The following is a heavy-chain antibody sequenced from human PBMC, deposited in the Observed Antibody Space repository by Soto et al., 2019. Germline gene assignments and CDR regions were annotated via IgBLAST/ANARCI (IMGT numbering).Heavy chain of an antibody. Sequence: GLSLRLSCAASGFTFSTYGMHWVRQAPGKGLEWVAGVSYDGIHKYVADSLKVRFTISXXXXXXNXKXEXXXLGAXDTAVYYCAKSLPYDSSGYYYDYWGPGT. CDR1: GFTFSTYG. CDR2: VSYDGIHK. D-gene: IGHD3-22*01. CDR3: AKSLPYDSSGYYYDY. V-gene: IGHV3-30*18. J-gene: IGHJ4*02.